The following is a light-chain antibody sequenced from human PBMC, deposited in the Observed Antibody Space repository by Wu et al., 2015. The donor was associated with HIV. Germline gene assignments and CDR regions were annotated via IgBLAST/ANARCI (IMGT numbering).Light chain of an antibody. CDR1: QSISSRS. V-gene: IGKV3-20*01. Sequence: EIVLTQSPDTLSLSPGERATLSCRASQSISSRSLAWYQQKPGQAPRLLIHGASSRATGIPDRFSGSGSGTDFTLTISRLEPEDFAVYYCQHYGSYNPXTFGQGTK. CDR3: QHYGSYNPXT. J-gene: IGKJ1*01. CDR2: GAS.